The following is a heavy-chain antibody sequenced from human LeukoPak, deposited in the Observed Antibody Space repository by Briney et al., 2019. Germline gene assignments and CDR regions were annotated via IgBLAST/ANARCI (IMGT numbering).Heavy chain of an antibody. CDR2: ISSSSSTI. V-gene: IGHV3-48*02. CDR1: GFTLSSYS. CDR3: ARDSSDVRDDYGDF. D-gene: IGHD3-10*01. Sequence: GGSLRLSCAASGFTLSSYSMNWVRQAPGKGLEWVSYISSSSSTIYYADSVKGRFTISRGNAKNSLYLQMNSLRDEDTAVYYCARDSSDVRDDYGDFWGQGTLVTVSS. J-gene: IGHJ4*02.